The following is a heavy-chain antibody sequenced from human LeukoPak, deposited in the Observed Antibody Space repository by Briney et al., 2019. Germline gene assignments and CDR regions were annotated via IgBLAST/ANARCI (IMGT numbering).Heavy chain of an antibody. CDR1: GGSFSGYF. V-gene: IGHV4-34*01. D-gene: IGHD1-26*01. J-gene: IGHJ4*02. Sequence: SETLSLTCAVYGGSFSGYFWSYIRQPPGKGLEWLGEISHSGSTNYNPSLKSRLNMSVDTSTNQFSLSLSSVTAADTAVCYCARALHGGSYFLDYWGQGTLVTVSS. CDR2: ISHSGST. CDR3: ARALHGGSYFLDY.